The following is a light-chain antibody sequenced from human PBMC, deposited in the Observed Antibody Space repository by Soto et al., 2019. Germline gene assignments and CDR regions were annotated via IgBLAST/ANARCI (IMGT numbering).Light chain of an antibody. CDR3: SSYTSSSTLV. CDR2: DVS. Sequence: QSVLTQPASVSGSPGQSITISCTGTSRDVGGYNYVSWYQQHPGKAPKLMIYDVSNRPSGVSNRFSGSRSGNTASLTISGLQAEDEADYYYSSYTSSSTLVFGTGTKVTVL. V-gene: IGLV2-14*01. CDR1: SRDVGGYNY. J-gene: IGLJ1*01.